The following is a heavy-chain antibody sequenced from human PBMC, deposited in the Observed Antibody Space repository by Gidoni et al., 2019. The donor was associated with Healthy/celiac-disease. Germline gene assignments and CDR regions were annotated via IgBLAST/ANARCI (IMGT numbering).Heavy chain of an antibody. CDR2: IKNSEST. J-gene: IGHJ3*02. V-gene: IGHV4-34*01. CDR1: GGSFSGYY. D-gene: IGHD4-17*01. CDR3: ATYGDYDAFDI. Sequence: HLQQPGAGLLKTPATLSLTCAVYGGSFSGYYWSWLRQPPGKGLEWIGEIKNSESTKYNPSLKSRVTISADTSKNQFSLKVSSVTAADTAVYYCATYGDYDAFDIWGQGTMVSVSS.